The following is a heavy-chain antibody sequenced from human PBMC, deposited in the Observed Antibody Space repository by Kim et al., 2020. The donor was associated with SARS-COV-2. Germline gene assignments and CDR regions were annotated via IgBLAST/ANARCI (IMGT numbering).Heavy chain of an antibody. J-gene: IGHJ4*02. D-gene: IGHD3-9*01. CDR1: GYTFTSYG. Sequence: ASVKVSCKASGYTFTSYGISWVRQPPGQGLEWMGWISAYNGNTNYAQKLQGRVTMTTDTSTSTAYMELRSLRSDDTAVYYCARADYDILTGYVPAGYWGQGTLVTVSS. V-gene: IGHV1-18*01. CDR3: ARADYDILTGYVPAGY. CDR2: ISAYNGNT.